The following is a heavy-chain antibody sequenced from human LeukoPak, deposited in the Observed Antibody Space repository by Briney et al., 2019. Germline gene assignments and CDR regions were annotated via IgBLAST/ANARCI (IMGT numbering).Heavy chain of an antibody. J-gene: IGHJ2*01. D-gene: IGHD1-26*01. Sequence: GVSLRLSCAASGFTFSSYAMSWVRQAPGKGLEWVSAVSGGSGSTYYADSVKGRFTISRDSSKNTLFLHMNTLRAEDTAIYYCAKDRTVGASYWYFDLWGRGTLVTVSS. CDR2: VSGGSGST. CDR3: AKDRTVGASYWYFDL. V-gene: IGHV3-23*01. CDR1: GFTFSSYA.